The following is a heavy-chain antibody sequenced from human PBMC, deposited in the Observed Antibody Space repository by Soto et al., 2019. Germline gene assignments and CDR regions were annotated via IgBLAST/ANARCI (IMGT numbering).Heavy chain of an antibody. Sequence: GGSLRLSCVASGFAFDSHWMHWVRQAPGEGLVWVSRIKTDGYAAAYADSVKGRFTISRDNTKNTVYLQMNSLRAEDTAVYYCAVPLLEHCSGGSCPDRVGYYYYGMDVWGQGTTVTVSS. CDR1: GFAFDSHW. D-gene: IGHD2-15*01. V-gene: IGHV3-74*01. CDR3: AVPLLEHCSGGSCPDRVGYYYYGMDV. J-gene: IGHJ6*02. CDR2: IKTDGYAA.